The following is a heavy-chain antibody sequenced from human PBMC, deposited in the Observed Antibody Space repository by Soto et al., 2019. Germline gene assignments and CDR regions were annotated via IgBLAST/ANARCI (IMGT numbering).Heavy chain of an antibody. J-gene: IGHJ5*01. Sequence: EVQLLESGGGLVQPGGSLRLSCAASGFTFTTYAMSWVRQAPGKGLEWVSTISESDGRTYYADSVKGRFTISTDKSTNTLFLQMNSLRAEDTARYFCAKDWTPDDSWGQGTLVTVSS. D-gene: IGHD2-15*01. CDR2: ISESDGRT. CDR3: AKDWTPDDS. V-gene: IGHV3-23*01. CDR1: GFTFTTYA.